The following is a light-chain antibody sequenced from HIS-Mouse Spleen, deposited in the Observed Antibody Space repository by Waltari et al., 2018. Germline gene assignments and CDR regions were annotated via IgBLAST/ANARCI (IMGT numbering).Light chain of an antibody. CDR1: ALPKKY. J-gene: IGLJ2*01. CDR3: YSTDSSGNHRV. V-gene: IGLV3-10*01. Sequence: SYELTQPPSVSVSPGQTARITCSGDALPKKYAYWYQQKSGQAPVRVIYRDSKRPSGIPERSAGASSGTMATLTISGAQVEDEADYYCYSTDSSGNHRVFGGGTKLTVL. CDR2: RDS.